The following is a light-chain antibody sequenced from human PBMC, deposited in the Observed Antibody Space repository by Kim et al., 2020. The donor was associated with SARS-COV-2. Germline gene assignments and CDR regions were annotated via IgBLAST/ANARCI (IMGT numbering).Light chain of an antibody. CDR1: QSVNSRY. CDR3: QQYDRPPWT. J-gene: IGKJ1*01. CDR2: GAS. Sequence: PPGEPATLSCRASQSVNSRYLAWYQQKPGQAPRLVIYGASRRATGIPDRFRGSESGTDFTLTITRLEPEDFAVYYCQQYDRPPWTFGQGTKVDIK. V-gene: IGKV3-20*01.